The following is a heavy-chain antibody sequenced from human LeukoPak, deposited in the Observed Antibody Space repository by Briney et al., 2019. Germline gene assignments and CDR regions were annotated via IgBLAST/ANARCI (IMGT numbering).Heavy chain of an antibody. Sequence: SETLSLTCAAYGGSFSGYYWSWIRQPPGKGLEWIGEINHSGSTNYNPSLKSRVTISVDTSKNQFSLELSSVTAADTAVYYCARMYSSGWYVGIYYYGMDVWGQGTTVTVSS. CDR3: ARMYSSGWYVGIYYYGMDV. V-gene: IGHV4-34*01. J-gene: IGHJ6*02. CDR2: INHSGST. CDR1: GGSFSGYY. D-gene: IGHD6-19*01.